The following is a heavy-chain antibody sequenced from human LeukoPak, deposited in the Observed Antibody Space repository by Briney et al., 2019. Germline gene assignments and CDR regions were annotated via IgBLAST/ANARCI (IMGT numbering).Heavy chain of an antibody. Sequence: GGSLRLSCAASGFTFSSYSMNWVRQAPGKGLEWVSSISSSSSYIYYADSVKGRFTISRDNAKNSLYLQMNSLRAEDTAVYYCARELRFTMIVVVRPQGFDYWGQETLVTVSS. CDR2: ISSSSSYI. V-gene: IGHV3-21*01. CDR3: ARELRFTMIVVVRPQGFDY. CDR1: GFTFSSYS. J-gene: IGHJ4*02. D-gene: IGHD3-22*01.